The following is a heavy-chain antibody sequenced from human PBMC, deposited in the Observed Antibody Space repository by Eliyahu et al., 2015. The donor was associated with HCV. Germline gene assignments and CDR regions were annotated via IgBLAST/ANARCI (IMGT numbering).Heavy chain of an antibody. V-gene: IGHV3-23*01. J-gene: IGHJ4*02. CDR3: AENYDATPQRRRPFDY. D-gene: IGHD4/OR15-4a*01. CDR2: ISGSGXDT. CDR1: GVTXXVYFSNCA. Sequence: EVHLLESGGGLVQPGGSLRLSCAASGVTXXVYFSNCAMNWVRQAPGKGLEWVSGISGSGXDTFYADSVKGRFSISRDNSKNTLYLQMNSLRVEDTAIYYCAENYDATPQRRRPFDYWGQGTLVTVSS.